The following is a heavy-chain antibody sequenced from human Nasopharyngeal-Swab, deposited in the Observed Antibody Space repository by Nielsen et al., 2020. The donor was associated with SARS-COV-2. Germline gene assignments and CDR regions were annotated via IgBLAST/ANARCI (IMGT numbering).Heavy chain of an antibody. CDR1: GFTFSSYA. D-gene: IGHD6-19*01. CDR3: ARDYSSGFDAFDI. Sequence: GESLMISCAASGFTFSSYAMHWVRQAPGKGLEWVAVISYDGSNKYYADSVKGRFTISRDNSKNTLYLQMSSLRAEDTAVYYCARDYSSGFDAFDIWGQGTMVTVSS. CDR2: ISYDGSNK. V-gene: IGHV3-30-3*01. J-gene: IGHJ3*02.